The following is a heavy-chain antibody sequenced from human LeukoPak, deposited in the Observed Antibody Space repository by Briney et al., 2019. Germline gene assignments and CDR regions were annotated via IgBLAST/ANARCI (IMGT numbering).Heavy chain of an antibody. CDR2: ISYDGSDK. V-gene: IGHV3-30*04. J-gene: IGHJ6*04. D-gene: IGHD1-1*01. CDR1: GVTFSSYA. CDR3: AREGTALGKYYYYCMDV. Sequence: VGSLRLSCAAPGVTFSSYAMHWVRQAPGKGLEWVSVISYDGSDKYYADSVKGRFTISRDNTKKTLYMQMNSLRAEGTAVYYCAREGTALGKYYYYCMDVWGKGTPVTVSS.